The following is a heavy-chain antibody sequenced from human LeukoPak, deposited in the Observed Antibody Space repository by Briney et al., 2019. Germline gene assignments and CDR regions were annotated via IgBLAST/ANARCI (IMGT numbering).Heavy chain of an antibody. CDR3: ARDIAGHMDYGGNSLTGAFDI. D-gene: IGHD4-23*01. CDR1: GGSISSYY. Sequence: MSSETLSLTCTVSGGSISSYYWSWIRQPAGKGLEWIGRIYTSGSTNYNPSLKSRVTMSVDTSKNQFSLKLSSVTAADTAVYYCARDIAGHMDYGGNSLTGAFDIWGQGTMVTVSS. J-gene: IGHJ3*02. CDR2: IYTSGST. V-gene: IGHV4-4*07.